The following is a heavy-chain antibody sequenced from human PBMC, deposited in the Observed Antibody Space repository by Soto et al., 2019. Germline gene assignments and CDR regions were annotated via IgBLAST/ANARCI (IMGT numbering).Heavy chain of an antibody. V-gene: IGHV4-31*03. CDR1: GGSISSGGYY. D-gene: IGHD6-6*01. CDR2: ISYSGST. Sequence: QVQLQESGPGLVKPSQTLSLTCTVSGGSISSGGYYWSWIRQHPGKGLEWIGYISYSGSTYYNPSLRSRVSTSIETTKKQLPLELSSVTAADTAVYYCARERSIGAGRSRMDVWGQGTTVTISS. J-gene: IGHJ6*02. CDR3: ARERSIGAGRSRMDV.